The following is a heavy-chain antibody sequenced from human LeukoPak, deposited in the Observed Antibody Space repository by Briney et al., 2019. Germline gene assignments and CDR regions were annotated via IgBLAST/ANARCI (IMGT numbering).Heavy chain of an antibody. D-gene: IGHD4/OR15-4a*01. CDR1: GFTFSDYY. CDR3: ARDSQKLLWSYKGAFDI. CDR2: ISSSGSTI. Sequence: GGSLRLSCAASGFTFSDYYMSWIRQAPGKGLEWVSYISSSGSTIYYADSVKGRFTISRDNAKNSLYLQMNSLRAEDTAACYCARDSQKLLWSYKGAFDIWGQGTMVTVSS. J-gene: IGHJ3*02. V-gene: IGHV3-11*04.